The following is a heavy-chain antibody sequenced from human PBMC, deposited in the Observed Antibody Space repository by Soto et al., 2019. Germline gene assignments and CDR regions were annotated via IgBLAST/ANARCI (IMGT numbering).Heavy chain of an antibody. CDR1: GLTFSTYG. V-gene: IGHV3-23*01. CDR2: GGSGGSG. CDR3: VKFRGRAYPYYYIDV. J-gene: IGHJ6*03. Sequence: DVQLLESGGGLVQWGGSLRHSCGTSGLTFSTYGRTWVRQAPGKGLECGSYGGSGGSGYYAESVKRRSTISTDNSKNTLSLQMNSLRAEDTATYYCVKFRGRAYPYYYIDVLGKGTTVPVSS.